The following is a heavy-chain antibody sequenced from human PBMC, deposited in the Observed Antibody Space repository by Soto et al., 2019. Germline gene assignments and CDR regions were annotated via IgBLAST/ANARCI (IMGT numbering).Heavy chain of an antibody. D-gene: IGHD1-26*01. CDR2: TYYRSKWYY. Sequence: PSQTLSLTCAITGDSVSSNSAGWSWVRQSPSRGLEWLGRTYYRSKWYYEYAVSVRGRITINPDTSKNQYSPQLNSVTPEDTAVYFCVRGEQSSGRNFDSWGLGPLVTVSS. CDR1: GDSVSSNSAG. CDR3: VRGEQSSGRNFDS. J-gene: IGHJ4*01. V-gene: IGHV6-1*01.